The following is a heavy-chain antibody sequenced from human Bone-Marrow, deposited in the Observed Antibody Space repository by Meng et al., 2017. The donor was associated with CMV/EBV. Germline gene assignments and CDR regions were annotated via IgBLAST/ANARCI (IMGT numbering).Heavy chain of an antibody. CDR2: IRYDGSDK. D-gene: IGHD3-3*01. CDR3: AKDNYDFWSPYSRGWFDP. J-gene: IGHJ5*02. V-gene: IGHV3-30*02. CDR1: GFTFSSYG. Sequence: GESLKISCAASGFTFSSYGMHWVRQAPGKGLEWVAFIRYDGSDKYYANSVKGRFTISRDTSENTLYLQMNSLRAEDTAVYFCAKDNYDFWSPYSRGWFDPWGPGTPVTVSS.